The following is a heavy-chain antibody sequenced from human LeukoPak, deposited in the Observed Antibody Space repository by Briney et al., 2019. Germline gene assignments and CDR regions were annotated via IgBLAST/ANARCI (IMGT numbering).Heavy chain of an antibody. J-gene: IGHJ6*03. CDR2: IYYSGST. Sequence: SETLSLTCAVYSGSFSGYYWSWIRQPPGKGLEWIGYIYYSGSTNYNRSLKSRVTISVDTSKNQFSLTLRSVTAADTAVYYCARTTEGGYTSDYFYYYYMDVWGKGTTVTISS. D-gene: IGHD5-18*01. CDR1: SGSFSGYY. CDR3: ARTTEGGYTSDYFYYYYMDV. V-gene: IGHV4-59*01.